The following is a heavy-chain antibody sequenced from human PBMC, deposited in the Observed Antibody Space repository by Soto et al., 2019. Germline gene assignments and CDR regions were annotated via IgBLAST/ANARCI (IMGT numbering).Heavy chain of an antibody. CDR2: VNPNSGGT. V-gene: IGHV1-2*02. Sequence: GASVKVSCKASGYTFTGYYMHWVRQAPGQGLEWMGWVNPNSGGTNYAQKFQGRVTMTRDTSISTAYMELSRLRSDDTAVYYCARVNDYSNYVVYYFDYWGQGTLVTVSS. D-gene: IGHD4-4*01. CDR3: ARVNDYSNYVVYYFDY. CDR1: GYTFTGYY. J-gene: IGHJ4*02.